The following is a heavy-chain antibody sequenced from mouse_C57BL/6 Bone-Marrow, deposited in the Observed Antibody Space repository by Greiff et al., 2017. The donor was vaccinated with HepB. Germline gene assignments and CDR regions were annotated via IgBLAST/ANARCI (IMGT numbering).Heavy chain of an antibody. Sequence: EVNLVESGGDLVKPGGYLKLSCAASGFTFSSYGMSWVRQTPDKRLEWVATISSGGSYTYYPDSVKGRFTISRDNAKNTLYLQMSSLKSEDTAMYYCARIYYYGSSYGYFDYWGQGTTLTVSS. CDR2: ISSGGSYT. CDR1: GFTFSSYG. J-gene: IGHJ2*01. V-gene: IGHV5-6*01. D-gene: IGHD1-1*01. CDR3: ARIYYYGSSYGYFDY.